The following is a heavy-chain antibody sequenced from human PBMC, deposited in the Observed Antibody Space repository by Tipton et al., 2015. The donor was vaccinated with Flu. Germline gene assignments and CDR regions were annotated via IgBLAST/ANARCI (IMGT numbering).Heavy chain of an antibody. CDR2: IYSGGST. CDR1: GFTVSSNY. J-gene: IGHJ4*02. V-gene: IGHV3-53*01. CDR3: ARESYGGNSGSFDY. D-gene: IGHD4-23*01. Sequence: GSLRLSCAASGFTVSSNYMSWVRQAPGKGLEWVSVIYSGGSTYYADSVKGRFTISRDNSKNTLYLQINSLRAEDTVVYYCARESYGGNSGSFDYWGQGTLVTVSS.